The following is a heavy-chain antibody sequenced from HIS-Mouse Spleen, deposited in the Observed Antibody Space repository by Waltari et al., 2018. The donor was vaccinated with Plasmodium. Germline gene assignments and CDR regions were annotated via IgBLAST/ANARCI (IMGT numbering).Heavy chain of an antibody. J-gene: IGHJ2*01. Sequence: EVQLVESGGGLVQPGGYLSLSCAASGFTFRSYGMSWIRQAPGKGLEWVANIKQDGSEKYYVDSVKGRFTISRDNAKNSLYLQMNSLRAEDTAVYYCASSWYWYFDLWGRGTLVTVSS. CDR1: GFTFRSYG. CDR2: IKQDGSEK. D-gene: IGHD6-13*01. CDR3: ASSWYWYFDL. V-gene: IGHV3-7*01.